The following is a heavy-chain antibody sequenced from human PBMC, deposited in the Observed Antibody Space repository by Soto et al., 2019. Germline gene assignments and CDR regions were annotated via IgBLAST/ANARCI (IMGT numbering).Heavy chain of an antibody. CDR2: ISSSGSTI. CDR1: GFTFSDYY. D-gene: IGHD2-2*01. CDR3: ARDRRVGPAATHSARHSSSRIYYYCYYYMDV. Sequence: QVQLVESGGGLVKPGGSLRLSCAASGFTFSDYYMSWIRQAPGKGLEWVSYISSSGSTIYYADSVKGRFTISRDNAKNTLYRQMNSLRAEDTGVYYCARDRRVGPAATHSARHSSSRIYYYCYYYMDVWGQGTTVTVSS. J-gene: IGHJ6*03. V-gene: IGHV3-11*01.